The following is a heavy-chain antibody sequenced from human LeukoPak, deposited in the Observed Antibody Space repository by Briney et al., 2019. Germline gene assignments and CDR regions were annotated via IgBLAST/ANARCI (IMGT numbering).Heavy chain of an antibody. CDR1: GGSFSGYY. CDR3: ASLAVAGTGNWFDP. D-gene: IGHD6-19*01. Sequence: SETLSLTCAVYGGSFSGYYWSWIRQPPGKGLEWIGEINHSGSTNYNPSLKSRVTISADTSKNQFSLKLSSVTAADTAVYYCASLAVAGTGNWFDPWGQGTLVTVSS. J-gene: IGHJ5*02. CDR2: INHSGST. V-gene: IGHV4-34*01.